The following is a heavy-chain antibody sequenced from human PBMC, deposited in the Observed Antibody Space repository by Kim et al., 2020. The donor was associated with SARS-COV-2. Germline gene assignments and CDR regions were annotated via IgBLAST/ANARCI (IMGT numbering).Heavy chain of an antibody. J-gene: IGHJ5*02. CDR3: ARGHIATGSEWFDP. CDR1: GGSISSSSYY. CDR2: IYYSGST. Sequence: SETLSLTCTVSGGSISSSSYYWGWIRQPPGKGLEWIGSIYYSGSTYYNPSLKSRVTISVDTSKNQFSLKLSSVTAADTAVYYCARGHIATGSEWFDPWGQGTLVTVSS. V-gene: IGHV4-39*07. D-gene: IGHD6-13*01.